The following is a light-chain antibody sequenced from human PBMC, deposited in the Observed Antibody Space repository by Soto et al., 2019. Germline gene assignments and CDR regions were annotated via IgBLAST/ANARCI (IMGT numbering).Light chain of an antibody. CDR2: DAY. V-gene: IGKV3-11*01. J-gene: IGKJ4*01. CDR3: QQRRIWPPLT. CDR1: QSVDIY. Sequence: EVVLTQSPATLSLSPGERATLSCRASQSVDIYLAWYQQKPGQAPRLLIYDAYNRATGIPARFSGSGSGTDFTLTISSLEPEDFAVYYCQQRRIWPPLTFGGGTKVEIK.